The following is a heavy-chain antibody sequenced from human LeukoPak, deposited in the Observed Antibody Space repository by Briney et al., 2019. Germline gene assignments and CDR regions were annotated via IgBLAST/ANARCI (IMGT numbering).Heavy chain of an antibody. CDR2: ISSSSSYI. J-gene: IGHJ6*02. CDR3: ARDDSSSDYYGMDV. CDR1: GFSVSAHY. Sequence: GGSLRLSCAVSGFSVSAHYMSWVRQAPGKGLEWVSSISSSSSYIYYADSVKGRFTISRDNAKNSLYLQMNSLRAEDTAVYYCARDDSSSDYYGMDVWGQGTTVTVSS. D-gene: IGHD6-6*01. V-gene: IGHV3-21*01.